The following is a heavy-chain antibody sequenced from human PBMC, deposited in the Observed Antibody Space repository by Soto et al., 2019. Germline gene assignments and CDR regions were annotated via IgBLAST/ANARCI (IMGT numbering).Heavy chain of an antibody. J-gene: IGHJ2*01. V-gene: IGHV1-3*01. Sequence: QVQVVQSGAEVKKPGASVKVSCKASGYTFTSYAMHWVRQAPGQRLEWMGWINPGNGNTKNSQKFQGRVTITRDTSASTAYMELSSLRSEDTAVYYCARGASSVTTFYFDLWRRGTLVTVSS. CDR2: INPGNGNT. CDR3: ARGASSVTTFYFDL. D-gene: IGHD4-17*01. CDR1: GYTFTSYA.